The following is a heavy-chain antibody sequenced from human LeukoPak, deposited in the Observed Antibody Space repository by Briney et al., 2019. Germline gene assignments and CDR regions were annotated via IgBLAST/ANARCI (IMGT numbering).Heavy chain of an antibody. Sequence: GGSLRLSCAASGFTFSNYWMTWVRQAPGKGLEWVADVKQDGSEKLYVNSVRGRFTISRDNAKMSLFLQMNSLRAEDTAVYYCARDNGVVHGVYYMDVWGKGTTVTVS. D-gene: IGHD3-3*01. J-gene: IGHJ6*03. CDR3: ARDNGVVHGVYYMDV. CDR2: VKQDGSEK. CDR1: GFTFSNYW. V-gene: IGHV3-7*01.